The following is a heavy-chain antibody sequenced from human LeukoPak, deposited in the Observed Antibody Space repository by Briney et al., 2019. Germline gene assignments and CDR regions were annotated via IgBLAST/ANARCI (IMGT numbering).Heavy chain of an antibody. CDR2: INHSGST. CDR3: ARGEGDNYYGSGSYYNWFDP. J-gene: IGHJ5*02. Sequence: PSETLSLTCAVYGGSFSGYYWSWIRQPPGKGLEWIGEINHSGSTNYNPSLKSRVTISVDTSKNQFSLKLSSVTAADTAVYYCARGEGDNYYGSGSYYNWFDPWGQGTLVTVSS. V-gene: IGHV4-34*01. CDR1: GGSFSGYY. D-gene: IGHD3-10*01.